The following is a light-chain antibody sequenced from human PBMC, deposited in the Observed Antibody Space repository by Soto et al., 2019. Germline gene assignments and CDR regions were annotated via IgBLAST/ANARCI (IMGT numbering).Light chain of an antibody. Sequence: EIVMTQSPAILSLSQGERATLSCRASQSIRNYFAWYQQKPGQAPRLLIYDASNRATGIPARFSGSGSGTDFTLTISSLEPEDFAVYYCQQRSNWPITFGQGTRLEIK. CDR1: QSIRNY. J-gene: IGKJ5*01. CDR3: QQRSNWPIT. V-gene: IGKV3-11*01. CDR2: DAS.